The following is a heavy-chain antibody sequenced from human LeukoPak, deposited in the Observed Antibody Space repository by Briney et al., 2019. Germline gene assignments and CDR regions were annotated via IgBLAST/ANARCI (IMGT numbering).Heavy chain of an antibody. CDR1: GFTFSSYA. J-gene: IGHJ6*03. Sequence: GGSPRLSCAVSGFTFSSYAMVWVRQAPGKGLEWVANIKQDGSEKYYVDSVKGRFTISRDNAKNSLYLQMNSLRAEDTAVYYCARGYSSSWHHYYYYMDVWGKGTTVTVSS. CDR2: IKQDGSEK. CDR3: ARGYSSSWHHYYYYMDV. V-gene: IGHV3-7*01. D-gene: IGHD6-13*01.